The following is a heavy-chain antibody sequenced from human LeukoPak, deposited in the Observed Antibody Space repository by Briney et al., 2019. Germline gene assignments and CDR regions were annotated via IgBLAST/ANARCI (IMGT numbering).Heavy chain of an antibody. J-gene: IGHJ4*02. CDR3: ASDLRGIAVAGAGGSSFGY. Sequence: PSETLSLPCTVSGGSISSSSYYWGWIRQPPGKGLEWIGSIYSSGSTYYNPSLKSRVTISVDKSKNQFSLKLSSVTAADTAVYYCASDLRGIAVAGAGGSSFGYWGQGTLVTVSS. D-gene: IGHD6-19*01. CDR2: IYSSGST. CDR1: GGSISSSSYY. V-gene: IGHV4-39*07.